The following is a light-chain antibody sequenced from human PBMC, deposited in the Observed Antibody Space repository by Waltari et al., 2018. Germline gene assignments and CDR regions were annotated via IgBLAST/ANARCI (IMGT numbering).Light chain of an antibody. V-gene: IGKV1-5*01. Sequence: DIQMTQSPSTLSASVGDRVTITCRASQSIKSWLAWYQQKPGKAPKLLIYDGTSLESGVPSRFSGSASGTEFTLTVSSLQPDDFATYYCQQYHKYPYTFGQGTKLEIK. CDR3: QQYHKYPYT. CDR1: QSIKSW. J-gene: IGKJ2*01. CDR2: DGT.